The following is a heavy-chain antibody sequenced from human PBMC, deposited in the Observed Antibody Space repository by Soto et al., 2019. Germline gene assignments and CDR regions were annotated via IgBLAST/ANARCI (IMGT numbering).Heavy chain of an antibody. CDR3: AKAQYCSGGSCYAFDI. Sequence: QVQLVESGGGVVQPGRSLRLSCAASGFTFSSYGMHWVRQAPGKGLEWEAVISYDGSNKYYADSVKGRFTISRDNSKNTLYLQMNSLRAEDTAVYYCAKAQYCSGGSCYAFDIWGQGTMVTVSS. D-gene: IGHD2-15*01. CDR1: GFTFSSYG. CDR2: ISYDGSNK. V-gene: IGHV3-30*18. J-gene: IGHJ3*02.